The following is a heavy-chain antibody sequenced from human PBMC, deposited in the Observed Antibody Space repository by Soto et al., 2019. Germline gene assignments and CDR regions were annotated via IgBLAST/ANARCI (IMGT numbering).Heavy chain of an antibody. V-gene: IGHV4-34*01. CDR2: INHSGST. CDR3: ARDGSGSYYNRRDFDY. CDR1: GGSFSGYY. Sequence: SETLSLTCAVYGGSFSGYYWSWIRQPPGKGLEWIGEINHSGSTNYNPSLKSRVTISVDTSKNQFSLKLSSVTAADTAVYYCARDGSGSYYNRRDFDYWGQGTLVTVSS. D-gene: IGHD3-10*01. J-gene: IGHJ4*02.